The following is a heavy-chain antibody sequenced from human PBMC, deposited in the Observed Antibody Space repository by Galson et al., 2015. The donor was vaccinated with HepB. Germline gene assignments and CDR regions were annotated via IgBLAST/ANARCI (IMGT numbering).Heavy chain of an antibody. CDR2: ISAYNGNT. D-gene: IGHD3-10*01. CDR3: ARIYGSGSYSISSDAFDI. J-gene: IGHJ3*02. Sequence: SVKVSCKASGYTFTSYGISWVRQAPGQGLEWMGWISAYNGNTNYAQKLQGRVTMTTDTSTSTAYMELRSLRSDDTAVYYCARIYGSGSYSISSDAFDIWGQGTMVTVSS. V-gene: IGHV1-18*04. CDR1: GYTFTSYG.